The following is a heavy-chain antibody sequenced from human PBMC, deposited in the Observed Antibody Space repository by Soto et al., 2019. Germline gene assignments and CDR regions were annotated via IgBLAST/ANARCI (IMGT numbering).Heavy chain of an antibody. J-gene: IGHJ2*01. V-gene: IGHV4-61*01. CDR3: ARDRRVGATPYWYFDL. D-gene: IGHD1-26*01. Sequence: QVQLQESGPGLVKPSETLSLTCTVSGGSVSSGSYYWSWIRQPPGKGLEWIGYIYYSGSTNYNPSRKSRVTISADTSKNQFSLKLSSVTAADTAVYYCARDRRVGATPYWYFDLWGRGTLVTVSS. CDR1: GGSVSSGSYY. CDR2: IYYSGST.